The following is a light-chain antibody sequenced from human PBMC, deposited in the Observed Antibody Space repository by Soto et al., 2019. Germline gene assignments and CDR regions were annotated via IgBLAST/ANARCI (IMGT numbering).Light chain of an antibody. V-gene: IGLV2-8*01. Sequence: QSVLTQPPSASGSPGQSVTISCTGASSDVGGYNFVSRYQQHPGKAPKLMIYDVTKRPSGVPDRFSGSKSGNTASLTVSGLQVDDEADYYCSSYAGSSIPVAFGGGTKLTVL. J-gene: IGLJ2*01. CDR3: SSYAGSSIPVA. CDR2: DVT. CDR1: SSDVGGYNF.